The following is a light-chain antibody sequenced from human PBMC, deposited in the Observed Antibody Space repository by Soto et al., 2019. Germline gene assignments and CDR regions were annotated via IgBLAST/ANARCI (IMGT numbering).Light chain of an antibody. J-gene: IGKJ1*01. CDR3: HQSYSTRGS. CDR1: QSISSY. Sequence: DIQMTQSPSSLSASVGDRVTITCRSRQSISSYLNWYQQKPGKAPKLLIYAASSLQSGVPSRFSGSGSVTEFTLTISSLQPEDFATDYCHQSYSTRGSCGQGTKVEIK. V-gene: IGKV1-39*01. CDR2: AAS.